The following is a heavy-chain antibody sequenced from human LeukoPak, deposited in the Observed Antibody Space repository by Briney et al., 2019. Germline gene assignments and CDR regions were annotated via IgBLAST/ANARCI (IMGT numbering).Heavy chain of an antibody. CDR1: GDSISSGNYY. J-gene: IGHJ4*02. CDR3: AREADLSHYDRTDY. CDR2: IYSSGTT. V-gene: IGHV4-61*02. D-gene: IGHD3-9*01. Sequence: SETLSLTCAVSGDSISSGNYYWSWIRQPAGKGLEWIGRIYSSGTTTYNPSLKSRVSISADTSKNQYSLKLTSVTVAGTAVYFCAREADLSHYDRTDYWGRGTLVTVSS.